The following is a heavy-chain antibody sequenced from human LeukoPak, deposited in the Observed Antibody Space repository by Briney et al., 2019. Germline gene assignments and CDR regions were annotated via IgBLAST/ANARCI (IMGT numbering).Heavy chain of an antibody. D-gene: IGHD2-2*01. Sequence: GGSLRLSCAASGFTFGSYGMHWVRQAPGKGLEWVAVIWYDGSNKYHADSVKGRFTISRDNSKNTLYLQMNSLRAEDTAVYYCARDSVPAAIGAYNWFDPWGQGTLVTVSS. CDR3: ARDSVPAAIGAYNWFDP. V-gene: IGHV3-33*01. CDR2: IWYDGSNK. CDR1: GFTFGSYG. J-gene: IGHJ5*02.